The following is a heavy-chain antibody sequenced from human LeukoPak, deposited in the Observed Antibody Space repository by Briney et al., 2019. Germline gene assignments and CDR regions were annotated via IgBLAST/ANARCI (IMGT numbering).Heavy chain of an antibody. D-gene: IGHD2-15*01. J-gene: IGHJ4*02. V-gene: IGHV3-7*05. CDR2: IKQDGSEK. CDR1: GFTFSGYW. CDR3: ARGGGTFEY. Sequence: GGSLRPSCAASGFTFSGYWMSWVRQAPGKGLEWVANIKQDGSEKYYVDSVEGRFTISRDNAKNSLYLQMNSLRAEDTAVYYCARGGGTFEYWGQGTLVTVSS.